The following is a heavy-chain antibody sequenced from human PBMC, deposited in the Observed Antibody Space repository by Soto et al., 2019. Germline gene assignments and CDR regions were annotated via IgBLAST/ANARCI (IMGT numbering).Heavy chain of an antibody. V-gene: IGHV3-7*01. Sequence: SLRLSCAASGFTFSSYWMSWVRQAPGKGLEWVANIKQDGSEKYYVDSVKGRFTISRDNAKNSLYLQMNSLRAEDTAVYYCARVREIVVVTAILSKTYYFNYWGQGTLVTVSS. J-gene: IGHJ4*02. CDR1: GFTFSSYW. D-gene: IGHD2-21*02. CDR3: ARVREIVVVTAILSKTYYFNY. CDR2: IKQDGSEK.